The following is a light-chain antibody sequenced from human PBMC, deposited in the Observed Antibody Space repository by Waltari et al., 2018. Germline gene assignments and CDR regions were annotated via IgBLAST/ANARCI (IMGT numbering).Light chain of an antibody. CDR1: KSVLYSANNKNY. CDR3: QQYYTTPYT. Sequence: DIVMTQSPDSLAMSLGERATINCQSTKSVLYSANNKNYLAWYQQKPGQPPNLLIYWASTRESGVPDRFSGSGSGTDFTLTISSLQAEDVAVYYCQQYYTTPYTFGQGTKLEIK. V-gene: IGKV4-1*01. CDR2: WAS. J-gene: IGKJ2*01.